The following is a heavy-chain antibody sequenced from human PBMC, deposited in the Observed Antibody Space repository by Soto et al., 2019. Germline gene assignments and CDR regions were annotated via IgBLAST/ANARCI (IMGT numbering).Heavy chain of an antibody. CDR2: ISGNGGST. CDR1: GFTFINYA. D-gene: IGHD6-19*01. V-gene: IGHV3-64*01. Sequence: GGSLRLSCAASGFTFINYAIHWVRQAPGKGLEYVSGISGNGGSTYYANSVKGRFTTSRDNSKNTLYLQMGSLRAEDMAVYYCARAPGYSSGWSYFDYWGQGT. J-gene: IGHJ4*02. CDR3: ARAPGYSSGWSYFDY.